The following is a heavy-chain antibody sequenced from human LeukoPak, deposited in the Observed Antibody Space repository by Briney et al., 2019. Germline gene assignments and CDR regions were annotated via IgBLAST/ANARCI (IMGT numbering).Heavy chain of an antibody. CDR3: ATDPPYDSSGYYYRKDY. V-gene: IGHV1-24*01. CDR2: FDPEDGET. Sequence: ASVKVSCKVSGYTLTELSMHWARQAPGKGLEWMGGFDPEDGETIYAQKFQGRVTMTEDTSTDTAYMELSSLRSEDTAVYYCATDPPYDSSGYYYRKDYWGQGTLVTVSS. CDR1: GYTLTELS. J-gene: IGHJ4*02. D-gene: IGHD3-22*01.